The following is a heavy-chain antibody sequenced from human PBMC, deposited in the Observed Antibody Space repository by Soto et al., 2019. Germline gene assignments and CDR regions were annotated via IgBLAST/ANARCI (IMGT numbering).Heavy chain of an antibody. CDR1: GFTFSSYE. CDR3: ARDQSGFLDY. CDR2: ISSSGSTV. V-gene: IGHV3-48*03. Sequence: PGGSLRLSCAASGFTFSSYEMNWVRQAPGKGLEWVSYISSSGSTVHSADSVKGRFTISRDNAKNSLYLQMSSLRAEDTAVYYCARDQSGFLDYWGQGTLVTVSS. D-gene: IGHD3-3*01. J-gene: IGHJ4*02.